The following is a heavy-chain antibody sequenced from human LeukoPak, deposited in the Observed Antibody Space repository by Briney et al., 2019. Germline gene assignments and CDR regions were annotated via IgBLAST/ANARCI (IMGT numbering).Heavy chain of an antibody. D-gene: IGHD2-2*01. Sequence: SQSLSLTCTVSGGSISSGGYYWSWIRQHPGKGLEWIGYIYYSGSTYYNPSLKSRVTISVDTSKNQFSLKLSSVTAADTAVYYCAREKAAGYCSSTSCLNWFDPWGQGTLVTVSS. CDR2: IYYSGST. J-gene: IGHJ5*02. CDR1: GGSISSGGYY. CDR3: AREKAAGYCSSTSCLNWFDP. V-gene: IGHV4-31*03.